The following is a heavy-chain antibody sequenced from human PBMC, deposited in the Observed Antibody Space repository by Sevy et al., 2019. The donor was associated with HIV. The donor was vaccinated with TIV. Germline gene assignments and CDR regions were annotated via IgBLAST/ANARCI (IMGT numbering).Heavy chain of an antibody. CDR3: AKDDPGGYDV. Sequence: GGSLRLSCAASGVTFNSYVMSWVRQAPGKGLEWVSTISGSGGNTYYADSVKGRFTISRDNSKNTVYLQMNSLRAEDTAVYYCAKDDPGGYDVWGQGTTVTVSS. CDR1: GVTFNSYV. J-gene: IGHJ6*02. V-gene: IGHV3-23*01. D-gene: IGHD1-26*01. CDR2: ISGSGGNT.